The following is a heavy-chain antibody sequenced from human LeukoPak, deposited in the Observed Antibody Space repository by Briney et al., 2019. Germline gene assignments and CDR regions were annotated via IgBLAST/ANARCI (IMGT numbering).Heavy chain of an antibody. Sequence: GGSLRLSCAASGFTFSSYAMSWVRQAPGKGLEWASAISGSGGSTYYADSVKGRFTISRDNSKNTLYLHMSSLRAEDTAVYYCAKDLVPTYDYPYAFDIWGQGTMVTVSS. D-gene: IGHD5-12*01. CDR3: AKDLVPTYDYPYAFDI. CDR1: GFTFSSYA. J-gene: IGHJ3*02. V-gene: IGHV3-23*01. CDR2: ISGSGGST.